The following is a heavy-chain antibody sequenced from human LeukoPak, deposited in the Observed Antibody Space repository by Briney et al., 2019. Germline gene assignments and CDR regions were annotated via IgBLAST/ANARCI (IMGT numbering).Heavy chain of an antibody. CDR1: GFTFASHW. Sequence: GGSLRLSCAASGFTFASHWMNWVRPAPGRGLEWVANIKLGGSEIYYVDSVKGRFTISRDDAKNSLYLQMESLRDEDTAIYYCVGDRGDYWGQGTLVTVSS. CDR2: IKLGGSEI. J-gene: IGHJ4*02. CDR3: VGDRGDY. V-gene: IGHV3-7*01.